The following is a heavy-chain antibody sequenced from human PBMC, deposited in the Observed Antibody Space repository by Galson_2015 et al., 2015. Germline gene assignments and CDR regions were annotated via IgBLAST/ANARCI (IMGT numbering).Heavy chain of an antibody. CDR2: MNPNSGNT. D-gene: IGHD6-13*01. Sequence: VKVSCKASGYTFTSYDINWVRQATGQGLEWMGWMNPNSGNTGYAQKFQGRVTMTRNTSISTAYMELSSLRSEDTAVYYCARAVSSSWYYYYYYMDVWGKGTTVTVSS. V-gene: IGHV1-8*01. CDR3: ARAVSSSWYYYYYYMDV. CDR1: GYTFTSYD. J-gene: IGHJ6*03.